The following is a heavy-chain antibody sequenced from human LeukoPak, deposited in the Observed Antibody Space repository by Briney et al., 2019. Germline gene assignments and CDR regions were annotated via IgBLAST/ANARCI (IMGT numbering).Heavy chain of an antibody. CDR2: IYHSGST. CDR1: GGSISSGGYY. CDR3: AREVTIFGVDTRYMDV. V-gene: IGHV4-30-2*01. J-gene: IGHJ6*03. Sequence: PSQTLSLTCTVSGGSISSGGYYWSWIRQPPGKGLEWIGYIYHSGSTYYNPSLKSRVTISVDRSKNQFSLKLSSVTAADTAVYYCAREVTIFGVDTRYMDVWGKGTTVTVSS. D-gene: IGHD3-3*01.